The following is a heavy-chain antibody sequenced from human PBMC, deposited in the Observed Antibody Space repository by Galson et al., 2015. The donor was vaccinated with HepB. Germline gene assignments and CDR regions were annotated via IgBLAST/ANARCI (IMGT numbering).Heavy chain of an antibody. Sequence: SLRLSCAASGFTLSNYAMSWVRQTPGKGLEWVSSITASGGTTYYVDSVKGRFAISRDNAKNSLYLQVNSLRAEDTALYYCARDRAVITLGAFDYWGQGTLVTVSS. V-gene: IGHV3-23*01. CDR2: ITASGGTT. CDR1: GFTLSNYA. J-gene: IGHJ4*02. D-gene: IGHD3-16*01. CDR3: ARDRAVITLGAFDY.